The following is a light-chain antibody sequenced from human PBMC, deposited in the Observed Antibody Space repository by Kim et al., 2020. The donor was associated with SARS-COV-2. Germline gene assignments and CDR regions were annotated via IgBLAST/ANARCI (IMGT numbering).Light chain of an antibody. CDR2: GAS. CDR1: QSVSSN. J-gene: IGKJ5*01. Sequence: VSPGERATLACRASQSVSSNLAWYQQKPGQAPRLLIYGASTRATGIPARFSGSGSGTEFTLTISSLQSEDFAVYYCQQYNNWPPLFGQGTRLEIK. CDR3: QQYNNWPPL. V-gene: IGKV3-15*01.